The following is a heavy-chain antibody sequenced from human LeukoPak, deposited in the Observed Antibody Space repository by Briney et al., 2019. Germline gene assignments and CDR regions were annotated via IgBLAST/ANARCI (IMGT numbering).Heavy chain of an antibody. Sequence: ASVKVSCKASGYTFTGYYMHWVRQAPGQGLEWMGRINPNNGATNYAQKLQGRVTITGDTSISTAYMELSSLRSDDTAVYYCARDRDYGDYNTQDLFVYWGQGTLVTVSS. CDR3: ARDRDYGDYNTQDLFVY. CDR1: GYTFTGYY. V-gene: IGHV1-2*06. D-gene: IGHD4-17*01. J-gene: IGHJ4*02. CDR2: INPNNGAT.